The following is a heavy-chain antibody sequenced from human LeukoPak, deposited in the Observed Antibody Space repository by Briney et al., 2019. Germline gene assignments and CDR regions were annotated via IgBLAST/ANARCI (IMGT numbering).Heavy chain of an antibody. D-gene: IGHD2-15*01. V-gene: IGHV1-69*04. Sequence: SVKVSCKASGGTFSSYAISWVRQAPGQGLEWMGRIIPILGIANYAQKFQGRVTITADKSTSTAYMELSSLRSEDTAVYYCASVKGYCSGGSCSPYYYYYGMDVWGQGTTVTVSS. CDR3: ASVKGYCSGGSCSPYYYYYGMDV. J-gene: IGHJ6*02. CDR1: GGTFSSYA. CDR2: IIPILGIA.